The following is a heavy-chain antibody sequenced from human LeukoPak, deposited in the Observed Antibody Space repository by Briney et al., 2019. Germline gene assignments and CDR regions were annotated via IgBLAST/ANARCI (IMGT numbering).Heavy chain of an antibody. CDR3: ARLSRSGSYYEYNWFDP. Sequence: MPSQTLSLTCTVSGGSISSGDYYWSWIRQPPGKGLEWIGYIYYSGSTYYNPSLKSRVTISVDTSKNQFSLKLSSVTAADTAVYYCARLSRSGSYYEYNWFDPWGQGTLVTVSS. V-gene: IGHV4-30-4*08. CDR2: IYYSGST. D-gene: IGHD1-26*01. J-gene: IGHJ5*02. CDR1: GGSISSGDYY.